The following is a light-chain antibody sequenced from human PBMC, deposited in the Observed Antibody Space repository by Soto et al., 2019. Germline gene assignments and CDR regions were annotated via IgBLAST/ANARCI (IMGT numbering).Light chain of an antibody. CDR3: QQYSSSPLT. Sequence: DIQMTQSPSTLSASLGDRVTITCRASQSTDSWLAWYQQKPGRAPKLLIYGASTLESGVPSRFRGRGSGTEVTLAIRSLQPDDSATYSSQQYSSSPLTFGQGTKVEIK. V-gene: IGKV1-5*01. CDR2: GAS. CDR1: QSTDSW. J-gene: IGKJ1*01.